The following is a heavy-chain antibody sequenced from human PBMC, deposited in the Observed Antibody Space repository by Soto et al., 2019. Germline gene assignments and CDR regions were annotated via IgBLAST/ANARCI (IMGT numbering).Heavy chain of an antibody. V-gene: IGHV3-20*01. CDR1: GFTFDDYG. CDR2: INWNGGST. Sequence: GGSLRLSCAASGFTFDDYGMSWVRQAPGKGLEWVSGINWNGGSTGYADSVKGRFTISRDNAKNSLYLQMNSLRAEDTALYHCARSAMVRGVISPYYYYYYMDVWGKGTTVTVSS. D-gene: IGHD3-10*01. CDR3: ARSAMVRGVISPYYYYYYMDV. J-gene: IGHJ6*03.